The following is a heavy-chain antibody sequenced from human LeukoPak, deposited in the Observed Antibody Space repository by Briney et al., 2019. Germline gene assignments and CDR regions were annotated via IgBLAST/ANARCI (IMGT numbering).Heavy chain of an antibody. CDR3: ARTIVASVYYYYYYMDV. CDR1: GFTFSSYS. D-gene: IGHD5-12*01. J-gene: IGHJ6*03. Sequence: GGSLRLSCAASGFTFSSYSMNWVRQAPGKGLEWVSSISGSSSYIYYADSVKGRFTISRDNAKNSLYLQMNSLRAEDTAVYYCARTIVASVYYYYYYMDVWGQGTTVTVSS. V-gene: IGHV3-21*01. CDR2: ISGSSSYI.